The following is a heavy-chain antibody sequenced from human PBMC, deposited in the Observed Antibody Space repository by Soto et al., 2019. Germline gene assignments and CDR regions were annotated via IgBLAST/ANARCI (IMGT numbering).Heavy chain of an antibody. Sequence: PGGSLRLSCAASGFTSSSYAMHWVRQARGKGLEWVAVISYEGSNKYYADSVKGRFIISRDNSKSTLYLQMNSLRAEDKAVYYCASEWRHDGLDYWGQGTLVTVSS. J-gene: IGHJ4*02. CDR3: ASEWRHDGLDY. CDR2: ISYEGSNK. D-gene: IGHD5-18*01. V-gene: IGHV3-30-3*01. CDR1: GFTSSSYA.